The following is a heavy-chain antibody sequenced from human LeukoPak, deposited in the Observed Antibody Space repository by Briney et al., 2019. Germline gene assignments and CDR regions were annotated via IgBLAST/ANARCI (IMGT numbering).Heavy chain of an antibody. CDR2: ISSSSSYI. D-gene: IGHD5-18*01. J-gene: IGHJ6*04. CDR1: GFTFSSYS. Sequence: GGSLRLSCAAPGFTFSSYSMNWVRQAPGKGLEWVSSISSSSSYIYYADSVKGRFTISRDNAKNSLYLRMNSLRAEDTAVYYCARVIGDTAMVPNYYYYYGMDVWGKGTTVTVSS. V-gene: IGHV3-21*01. CDR3: ARVIGDTAMVPNYYYYYGMDV.